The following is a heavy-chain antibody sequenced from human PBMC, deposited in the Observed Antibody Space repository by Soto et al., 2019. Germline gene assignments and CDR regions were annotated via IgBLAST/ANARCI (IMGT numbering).Heavy chain of an antibody. V-gene: IGHV1-18*01. CDR1: GYTFTSYG. CDR3: ARDRSTGTTSYYYYGMDV. J-gene: IGHJ6*02. Sequence: QVQLVQSGAEVKKPGASVKVSCKASGYTFTSYGISWVRQAHGQGLEWMGWISAYNGNTNYAQKLQGRVTRTTDTSTSTAYMELRSLRSDDTAVYYCARDRSTGTTSYYYYGMDVWGQGTTVTVSS. CDR2: ISAYNGNT. D-gene: IGHD1-7*01.